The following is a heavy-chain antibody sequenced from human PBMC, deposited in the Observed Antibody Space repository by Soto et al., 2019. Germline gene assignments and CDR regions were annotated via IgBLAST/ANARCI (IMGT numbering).Heavy chain of an antibody. J-gene: IGHJ6*02. CDR1: GYTFTSYG. CDR2: ISAYNGNT. V-gene: IGHV1-18*01. Sequence: QVQLVQSGAEVKQPGASVKVSCKASGYTFTSYGISWVRQAPGQGLEWMGWISAYNGNTNYAQKLQGRVTMTTDTSTSTAYMELRSLRSDDTAVYYCARAFPVLRTALYYYYGMDVWGQGTTVTVSS. CDR3: ARAFPVLRTALYYYYGMDV. D-gene: IGHD5-12*01.